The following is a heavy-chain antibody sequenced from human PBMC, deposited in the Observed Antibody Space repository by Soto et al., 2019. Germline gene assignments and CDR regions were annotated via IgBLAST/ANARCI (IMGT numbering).Heavy chain of an antibody. CDR2: IYHSGST. J-gene: IGHJ4*02. Sequence: QTLSLTCTVSGGYIRSGGYSWSWIRQPPGKGLEWIEYIYHSGSTYYNPSLKSRVTISVDRSKNQSSLKLSSVTAADTAVYYCATGRAAGKNFDYWGQGTLVTV. D-gene: IGHD6-13*01. V-gene: IGHV4-30-2*01. CDR3: ATGRAAGKNFDY. CDR1: GGYIRSGGYS.